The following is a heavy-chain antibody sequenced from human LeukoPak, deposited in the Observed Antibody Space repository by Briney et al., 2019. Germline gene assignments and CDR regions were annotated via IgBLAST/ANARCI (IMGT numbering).Heavy chain of an antibody. J-gene: IGHJ4*02. CDR3: ARGALYGSGSYYNPLDY. V-gene: IGHV3-20*01. CDR2: INWNGGST. Sequence: GGSLRLSCAASGFTFDDYGMSWVRQALGKGLEWVSGINWNGGSTGYADSVKGRFTISRDNAKNSLYLQMNSLRAEDTALYHCARGALYGSGSYYNPLDYWGQGTLVTVSS. CDR1: GFTFDDYG. D-gene: IGHD3-10*01.